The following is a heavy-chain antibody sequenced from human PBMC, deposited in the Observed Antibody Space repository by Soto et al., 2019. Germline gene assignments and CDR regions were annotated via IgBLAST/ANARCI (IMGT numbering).Heavy chain of an antibody. V-gene: IGHV3-33*01. CDR1: GFAFSSYG. CDR3: ARDRTVNHYMDV. J-gene: IGHJ6*03. Sequence: GGSLRLSCAAYGFAFSSYGIHWVRQAPGKGLEWVAVIWTDGSGKYYAESVKGRFTISRDNTKNTLYLQMNSLRAEDTALYYCARDRTVNHYMDVWGKGTTVTVSS. D-gene: IGHD4-17*01. CDR2: IWTDGSGK.